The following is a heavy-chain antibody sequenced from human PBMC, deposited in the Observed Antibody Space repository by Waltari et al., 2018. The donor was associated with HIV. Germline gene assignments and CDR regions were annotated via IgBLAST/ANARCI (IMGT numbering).Heavy chain of an antibody. V-gene: IGHV1-3*01. Sequence: QVQLVQSRAEVKRPGASVKVSCKTSGYTFTNSAVPWVRQAPGRRLGSMGSIDGGNSKAQYSQKFQGRLTITRDTSASVAYMGLTRLKSEDTAVYFCAREGAGDIYYLEYWGQGTLVTVSS. CDR2: IDGGNSKA. J-gene: IGHJ4*02. CDR3: AREGAGDIYYLEY. D-gene: IGHD3-16*02. CDR1: GYTFTNSA.